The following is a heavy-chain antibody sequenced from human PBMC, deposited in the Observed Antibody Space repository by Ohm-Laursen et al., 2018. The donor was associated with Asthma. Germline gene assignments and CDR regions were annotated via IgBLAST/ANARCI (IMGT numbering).Heavy chain of an antibody. D-gene: IGHD2-21*01. Sequence: SLRLSCAASGSTFSRYSIHWVRQVPGKGLEWVANIKQDGSEKYYVDSVKGRFTISRDNAKNSLYLQMNSLRAEDTAVYYCAREYCGGDCYYYYYGMDVWGQGTTVTVSS. CDR1: GSTFSRYS. J-gene: IGHJ6*02. CDR2: IKQDGSEK. CDR3: AREYCGGDCYYYYYGMDV. V-gene: IGHV3-7*01.